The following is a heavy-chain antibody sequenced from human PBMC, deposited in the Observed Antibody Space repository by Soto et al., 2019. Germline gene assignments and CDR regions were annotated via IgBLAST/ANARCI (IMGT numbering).Heavy chain of an antibody. V-gene: IGHV1-69*13. J-gene: IGHJ5*02. CDR2: IIPIFGTA. Sequence: GASVKVSCKASGGTFSSYAISWVRQAPGQGLEWMGGIIPIFGTANYAQKFQGRVTITADESTSTAYMELSSLRSEDTAVYYCALSSGGSNWFDPWGQGTLVTVSS. CDR1: GGTFSSYA. D-gene: IGHD2-15*01. CDR3: ALSSGGSNWFDP.